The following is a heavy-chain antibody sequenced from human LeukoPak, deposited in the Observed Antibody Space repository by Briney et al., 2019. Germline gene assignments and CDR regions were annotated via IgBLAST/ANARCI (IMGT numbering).Heavy chain of an antibody. CDR1: GFTVSSNY. CDR3: ARGFGYSNNYYFDY. J-gene: IGHJ4*02. Sequence: GGSLRLSCAASGFTVSSNYMSWVRQAPGKGLEWVSVVYSGGSTYSADSVKGRSTISRDNSKNTLFLQMNSLRAEDTAVYYCARGFGYSNNYYFDYWGQGTLVTVSS. V-gene: IGHV3-66*01. D-gene: IGHD5-12*01. CDR2: VYSGGST.